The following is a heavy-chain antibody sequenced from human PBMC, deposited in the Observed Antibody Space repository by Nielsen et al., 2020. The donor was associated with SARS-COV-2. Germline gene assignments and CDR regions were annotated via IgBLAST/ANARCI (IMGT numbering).Heavy chain of an antibody. Sequence: ASVKVSCKASGYTFTGYYMHWVRQAPGQGLEWMGWINPNSGGTNYAQKFQGRVTMTRDTSISTAYMELSRLRSDDTAVYYCARGQIAVAGEVDYPIDYWGQGTLVTASS. CDR2: INPNSGGT. D-gene: IGHD6-19*01. V-gene: IGHV1-2*02. J-gene: IGHJ4*02. CDR1: GYTFTGYY. CDR3: ARGQIAVAGEVDYPIDY.